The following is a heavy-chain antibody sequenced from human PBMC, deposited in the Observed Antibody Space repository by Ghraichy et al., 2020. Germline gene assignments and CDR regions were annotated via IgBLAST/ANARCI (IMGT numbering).Heavy chain of an antibody. CDR2: INPNSGGT. CDR3: ARDQGPDGDQRYYYYGMDV. V-gene: IGHV1-2*04. D-gene: IGHD4-17*01. CDR1: GYTFTGYY. Sequence: ASVKVSCKASGYTFTGYYMHWVRQAPGQGLEWMGWINPNSGGTNYAQKFQGWVTMTRDTSISTAYMELSRLRSDDTAVYYCARDQGPDGDQRYYYYGMDVWGQGTTVTVSS. J-gene: IGHJ6*02.